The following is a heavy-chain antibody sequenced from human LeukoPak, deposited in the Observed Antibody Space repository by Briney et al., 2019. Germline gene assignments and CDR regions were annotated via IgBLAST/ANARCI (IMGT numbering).Heavy chain of an antibody. CDR1: GGSISSYY. J-gene: IGHJ4*02. V-gene: IGHV4-59*01. CDR3: AEGYSSSWHPFDY. D-gene: IGHD6-13*01. Sequence: SETLSLTCTVSGGSISSYYWSWIRQPPGKGLEWIGRIYYSGSINYNPSLKSRITISVDTSKNQFSLKLSSVTAADTAVYYCAEGYSSSWHPFDYWGQGTLVTVSS. CDR2: IYYSGSI.